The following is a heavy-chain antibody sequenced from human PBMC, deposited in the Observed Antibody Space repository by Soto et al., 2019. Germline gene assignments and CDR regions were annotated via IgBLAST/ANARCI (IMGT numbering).Heavy chain of an antibody. D-gene: IGHD3-16*02. Sequence: GESLKISCKGSVYSFTKYWIGWVRQMPGKGLEWMGIIYPGDSDTRYSPSLQGQVTISADKSISTAHLQWSSLKASDTAMYYCARLLLSRVDFDPWGQGTLVTVS. J-gene: IGHJ5*02. CDR2: IYPGDSDT. CDR1: VYSFTKYW. CDR3: ARLLLSRVDFDP. V-gene: IGHV5-51*01.